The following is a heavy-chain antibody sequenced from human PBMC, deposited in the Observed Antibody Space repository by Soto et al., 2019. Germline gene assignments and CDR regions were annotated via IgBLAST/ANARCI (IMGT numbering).Heavy chain of an antibody. J-gene: IGHJ4*02. CDR3: ARLLSGDYYNPFDY. CDR2: INPSAGNT. CDR1: GYTFTSYY. V-gene: IGHV1-46*01. Sequence: QVHLVQSGAEVKKSGASVKVSCKASGYTFTSYYMHWVRQAPGQGPEWMGIINPSAGNTAYAQKLQGRVCVTRDTSTSTVYMELSSLTSEDTALYYCARLLSGDYYNPFDYWGQGTLVTVSS. D-gene: IGHD1-20*01.